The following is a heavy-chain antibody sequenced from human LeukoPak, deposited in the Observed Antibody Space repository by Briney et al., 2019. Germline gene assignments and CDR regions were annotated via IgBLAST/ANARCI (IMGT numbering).Heavy chain of an antibody. J-gene: IGHJ4*02. Sequence: GGSLRLSCAASGFTFNDYGMSWVRQAPGKGLEWVSGINWNGGSTGYVDSVKGRFTISRDNAKNSLYLQMNSLRAEDTALYYCARVSRPGNYWVVAYYFDYWGEGTLVTVSS. CDR3: ARVSRPGNYWVVAYYFDY. CDR2: INWNGGST. CDR1: GFTFNDYG. D-gene: IGHD1-7*01. V-gene: IGHV3-20*04.